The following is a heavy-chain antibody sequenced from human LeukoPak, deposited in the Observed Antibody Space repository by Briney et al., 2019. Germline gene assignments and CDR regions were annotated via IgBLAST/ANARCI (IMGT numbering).Heavy chain of an antibody. V-gene: IGHV1-8*01. CDR2: MNPNSGNT. CDR1: GYTFTSYD. CDR3: ARRRGYYDSNGYLAY. J-gene: IGHJ4*02. D-gene: IGHD3-22*01. Sequence: GASVKVSCKASGYTFTSYDINRVRQATGQGLGWKGWMNPNSGNTGYAQNFQGRVTMTRNTSISTAYMELSSLRSEDTAVYYCARRRGYYDSNGYLAYWGQGTLVTVSS.